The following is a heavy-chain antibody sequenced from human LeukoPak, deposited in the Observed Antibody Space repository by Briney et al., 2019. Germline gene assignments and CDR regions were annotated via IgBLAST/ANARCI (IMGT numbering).Heavy chain of an antibody. CDR2: FDPEDGET. J-gene: IGHJ4*02. Sequence: ASVKVSCKVSGYTLTELSMHWVRQAPGKGLEWMGGFDPEDGETIYAQKFQGRVTMTEGTSTDTAYMELSSLRSEDTAVYYCVCSGYYFFDYWGQGTLVTVSS. V-gene: IGHV1-24*01. D-gene: IGHD3-22*01. CDR1: GYTLTELS. CDR3: VCSGYYFFDY.